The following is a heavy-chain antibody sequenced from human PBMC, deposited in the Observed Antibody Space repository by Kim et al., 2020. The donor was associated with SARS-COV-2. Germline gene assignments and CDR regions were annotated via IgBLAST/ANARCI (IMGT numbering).Heavy chain of an antibody. Sequence: SSSCCYWVWIRQPPGKGLEWIGRINYSGTTYYNPSLKRRVTISIDTSKNQFSLKLSLVTAADTAVYYCARASSSSDDSWGQGILVTVSS. CDR3: ARASSSSDDS. V-gene: IGHV4-39*01. CDR2: INYSGTT. D-gene: IGHD6-6*01. CDR1: SSSCCY. J-gene: IGHJ4*02.